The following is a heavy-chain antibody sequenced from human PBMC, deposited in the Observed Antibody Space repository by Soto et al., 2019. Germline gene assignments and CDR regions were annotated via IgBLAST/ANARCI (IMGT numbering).Heavy chain of an antibody. D-gene: IGHD1-7*01. CDR2: ISHTGTT. Sequence: SETLSLTCAVSGDSISGSQWWSWVRLPPGKGLEWIGEISHTGTTNYNPSLKSRVTMSVDKPKNQFSLKVTSLTAADTAVYYCASRDPGTSVDYWGQGTLVTVSS. CDR3: ASRDPGTSVDY. CDR1: GDSISGSQW. V-gene: IGHV4-4*02. J-gene: IGHJ4*02.